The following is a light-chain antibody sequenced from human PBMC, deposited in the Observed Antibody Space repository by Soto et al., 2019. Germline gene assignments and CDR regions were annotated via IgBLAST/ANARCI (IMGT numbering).Light chain of an antibody. J-gene: IGLJ1*01. CDR2: EVT. Sequence: QSALTQSPSASGSPGQSVTISCTGTSGDIDNYNYVSWYLQHPGKAPKLLIFEVTKRPSGVPDRFSGSKSGDTAFLTVSGLQADDEADYYCSSYVGSNNFVFGTGTKVTVL. CDR3: SSYVGSNNFV. V-gene: IGLV2-8*01. CDR1: SGDIDNYNY.